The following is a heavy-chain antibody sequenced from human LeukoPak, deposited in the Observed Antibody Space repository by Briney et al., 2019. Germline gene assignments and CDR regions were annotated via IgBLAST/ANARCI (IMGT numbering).Heavy chain of an antibody. CDR3: AMYSSSSVDYYYYYMDV. J-gene: IGHJ6*03. CDR1: GGTFSSYA. CDR2: IIPIFGTA. V-gene: IGHV1-69*05. Sequence: SVKVSCKASGGTFSSYAISWVRQAPGQGLEWMGRIIPIFGTANYAQKFQGRVTVTTDESTSTAYMELSSLRSEDTAVYYCAMYSSSSVDYYYYYMDVWGKGTTVTVSS. D-gene: IGHD6-6*01.